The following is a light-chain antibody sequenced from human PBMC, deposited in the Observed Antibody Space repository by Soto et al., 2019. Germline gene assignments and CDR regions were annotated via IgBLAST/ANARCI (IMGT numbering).Light chain of an antibody. Sequence: DIQMTQSPSSVSASVGDRVTITCRASQDIGNFLAWYQQTPGKAPKLLIHGASSLYRGVASRFSGGGTGTDFTLTILSLQPEDFATYYCQQTRAFPRTVGQGTKVDIK. CDR1: QDIGNF. CDR2: GAS. CDR3: QQTRAFPRT. V-gene: IGKV1-12*01. J-gene: IGKJ1*01.